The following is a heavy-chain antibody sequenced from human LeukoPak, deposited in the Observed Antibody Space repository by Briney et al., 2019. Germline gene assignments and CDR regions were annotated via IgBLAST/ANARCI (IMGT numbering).Heavy chain of an antibody. V-gene: IGHV4-34*01. D-gene: IGHD3-10*01. CDR3: ASVRVLLWFGELFPQYNWFDP. CDR2: INHIGST. CDR1: GGSFSGYY. Sequence: SETLSLTCAVYGGSFSGYYWSWIRQPPGKGLEWIGEINHIGSTNYNPSLKSRVTISVDTSKNQFSLKLSSVTAADTAVYYCASVRVLLWFGELFPQYNWFDPWGQGTLVTVSS. J-gene: IGHJ5*02.